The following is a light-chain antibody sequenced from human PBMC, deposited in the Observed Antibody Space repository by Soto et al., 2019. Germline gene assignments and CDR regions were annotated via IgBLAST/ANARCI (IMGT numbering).Light chain of an antibody. J-gene: IGLJ1*01. V-gene: IGLV2-23*01. Sequence: QSALTQPASVSGSPGQSITIACTGTSSDVGSYNLVSWYQQHPGKAPKLMIHEGSKPPSGVCNRFSGSKSANTAPLTISGLEAEDEDDYYCCSYACSSTSYVFGTGTKVTVL. CDR3: CSYACSSTSYV. CDR2: EGS. CDR1: SSDVGSYNL.